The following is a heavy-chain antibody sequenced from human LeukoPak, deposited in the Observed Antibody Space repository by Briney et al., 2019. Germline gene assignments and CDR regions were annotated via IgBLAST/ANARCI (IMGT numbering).Heavy chain of an antibody. J-gene: IGHJ4*02. Sequence: TWGSLRLSCAASGFTFSSYAMHWVRQAPGKGLEWVSAISGSGGSTYYADSVKGRFTISRDNSKNTLYLQMNSLRAEDTAVYYCAKDRHPLWFGESIDYWGQGTLVTVSS. CDR2: ISGSGGST. CDR3: AKDRHPLWFGESIDY. D-gene: IGHD3-10*01. CDR1: GFTFSSYA. V-gene: IGHV3-23*01.